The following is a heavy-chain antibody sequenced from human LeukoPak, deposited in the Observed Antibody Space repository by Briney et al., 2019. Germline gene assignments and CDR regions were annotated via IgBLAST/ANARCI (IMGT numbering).Heavy chain of an antibody. D-gene: IGHD6-13*01. V-gene: IGHV4-39*01. CDR2: IYYSGST. J-gene: IGHJ5*02. CDR1: GGSISSSNYY. CDR3: ARLIIAAAGPGRWFDP. Sequence: SETLSLTCTASGGSISSSNYYWGWIRQPPGKGLEWIGSIYYSGSTLYNPSLKSRVTMSVDTSKNQFSLNLSSVTAADTAVYYCARLIIAAAGPGRWFDPWGQGTLVTVSS.